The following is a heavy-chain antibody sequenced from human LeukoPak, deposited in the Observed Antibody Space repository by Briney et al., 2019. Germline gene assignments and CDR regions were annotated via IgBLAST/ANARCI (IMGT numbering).Heavy chain of an antibody. CDR1: GFTFSSYA. V-gene: IGHV3-30-3*01. CDR3: ARSSYYGSGSYYDPLDY. J-gene: IGHJ4*02. D-gene: IGHD3-10*01. Sequence: GGSLRLSCAASGFTFSSYAMHWVRQAPGKGLEWVAVISYDGSNKYYADSVKGRFTISRDNSKNTLYLQMNSLRAEDTAVYYCARSSYYGSGSYYDPLDYWGQGTLVTVSS. CDR2: ISYDGSNK.